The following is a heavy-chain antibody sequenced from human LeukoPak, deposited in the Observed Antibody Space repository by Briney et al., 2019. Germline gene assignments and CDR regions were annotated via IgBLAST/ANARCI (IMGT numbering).Heavy chain of an antibody. CDR1: GYTFTSYG. J-gene: IGHJ3*02. V-gene: IGHV1-18*01. Sequence: ASVKVSCKASGYTFTSYGISWVRQAPGQGLEWMGWISAYNGNTNYAQKLQGRVTTTTDTSTSTAYMELRSLRSDDTAVYYCARVGLRYFDWLPIRAFDIWGQGTMVTVSS. D-gene: IGHD3-9*01. CDR2: ISAYNGNT. CDR3: ARVGLRYFDWLPIRAFDI.